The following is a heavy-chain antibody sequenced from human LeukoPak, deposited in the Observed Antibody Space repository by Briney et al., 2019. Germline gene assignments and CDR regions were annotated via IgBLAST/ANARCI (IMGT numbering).Heavy chain of an antibody. V-gene: IGHV3-23*01. J-gene: IGHJ4*02. CDR3: ALLWSMKACRH. CDR1: GFSFSSYA. D-gene: IGHD2-15*01. Sequence: GGSLRLSCAASGFSFSSYAMSWVRQAPGKGLEWVSSITGSGGYTYYADSVKGRFTLSRDNSKNMLYQQTNSLKAEDTAIFYCALLWSMKACRHWGQGALVSVSS. CDR2: ITGSGGYT.